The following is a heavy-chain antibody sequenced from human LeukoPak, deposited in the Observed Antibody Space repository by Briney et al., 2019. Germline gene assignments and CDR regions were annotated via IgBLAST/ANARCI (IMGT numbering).Heavy chain of an antibody. V-gene: IGHV1-2*02. CDR2: ISAYNGNT. J-gene: IGHJ4*02. D-gene: IGHD1-26*01. CDR3: ARSGVNY. Sequence: GASVKVSCKASGYSFTGYYIHWVRQAPGQGLECMGWISAYNGNTNYAQKFQGRVTMTRDMSTSTVYMELSSLRSEDTAVYYCARSGVNYWGQGTLVTVSS. CDR1: GYSFTGYY.